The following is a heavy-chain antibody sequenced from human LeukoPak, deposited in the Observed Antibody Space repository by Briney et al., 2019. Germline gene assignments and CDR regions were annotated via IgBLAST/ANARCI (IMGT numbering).Heavy chain of an antibody. CDR1: GGSISSYY. Sequence: SGTLSLTCTVSGGSISSYYWSWIRQPAGKGLEWIGRIYTSGSTNYNPSLKSRVTMSVDTSKNQFSLKLSSVTAADTAVYYCAGIAAAVLGTDYWGQGTLVTVSS. J-gene: IGHJ4*02. CDR3: AGIAAAVLGTDY. D-gene: IGHD6-13*01. V-gene: IGHV4-4*07. CDR2: IYTSGST.